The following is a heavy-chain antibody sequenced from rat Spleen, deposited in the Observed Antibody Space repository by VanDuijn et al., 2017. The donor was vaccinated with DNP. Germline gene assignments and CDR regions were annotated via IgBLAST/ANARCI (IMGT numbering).Heavy chain of an antibody. V-gene: IGHV3-1*01. J-gene: IGHJ2*01. Sequence: EVQLQESGPGLLKPSQSLSLTCSVTGCSITSSSRWNWIRKFPGNKMEYIGHISYSGTTNYNPSLKSRISITRDTSKNQFFLQLNSVTTEDSATYYCSRWGDYFDYWGQGIMVTVSS. CDR3: SRWGDYFDY. CDR1: GCSITSSS. CDR2: ISYSGTT.